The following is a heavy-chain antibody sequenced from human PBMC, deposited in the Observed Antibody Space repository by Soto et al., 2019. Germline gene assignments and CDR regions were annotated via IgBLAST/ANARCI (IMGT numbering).Heavy chain of an antibody. D-gene: IGHD1-20*01. V-gene: IGHV3-11*01. CDR3: ARANNWNDDWFDP. Sequence: PGGSLRLSCAASGFTFSDYYMSWIRQAPGKGLEWVSYISSSGSTIYYADSVKGRFTISRDNAKNSLYLQMNSLRAEDTAVYYCARANNWNDDWFDPWGRGTLVTVSS. J-gene: IGHJ5*02. CDR2: ISSSGSTI. CDR1: GFTFSDYY.